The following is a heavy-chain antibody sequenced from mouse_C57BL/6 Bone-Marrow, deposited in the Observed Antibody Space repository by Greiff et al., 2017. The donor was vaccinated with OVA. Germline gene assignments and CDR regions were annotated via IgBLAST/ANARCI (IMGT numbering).Heavy chain of an antibody. Sequence: VHVKQSGAELVRPGASVKLSCTASGFNIKDDYMHWVKQRPEQGLEWIGWIDPENGDTEYASKFQGKATITADTSSNTAYLQLSSLTSEDTAVYYCTTNPGTDYWGQGTSVTVSS. CDR3: TTNPGTDY. CDR1: GFNIKDDY. D-gene: IGHD3-3*01. J-gene: IGHJ4*01. V-gene: IGHV14-4*01. CDR2: IDPENGDT.